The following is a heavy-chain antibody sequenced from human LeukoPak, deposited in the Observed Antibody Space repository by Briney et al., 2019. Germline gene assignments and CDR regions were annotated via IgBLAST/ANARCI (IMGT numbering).Heavy chain of an antibody. CDR3: AKPYYYDSSGYYGDAFDI. D-gene: IGHD3-22*01. Sequence: GGSLRLSCAASGFTFSSYSMNWVRQAPGKGLEWVSSISSSSSYIYYADSVKGRFTISRDNAKNSLYLQMNSLRAEDTAVYYCAKPYYYDSSGYYGDAFDIWGQGTMVTVSS. V-gene: IGHV3-21*04. CDR2: ISSSSSYI. J-gene: IGHJ3*02. CDR1: GFTFSSYS.